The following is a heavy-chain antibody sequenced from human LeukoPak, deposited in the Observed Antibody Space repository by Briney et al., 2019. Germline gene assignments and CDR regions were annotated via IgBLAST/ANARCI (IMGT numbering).Heavy chain of an antibody. CDR2: IYYTGST. CDR1: GGSISSSSCH. CDR3: ARGTYSSGWYVAFDY. Sequence: SETLSLTCTVSGGSISSSSCHWGCIRQPPGKGLEWIGSIYYTGSTHYNPSLQSRVTISVDTSKNQFSLKLSSVTAADTAVYFCARGTYSSGWYVAFDYWGQGALVTVSS. J-gene: IGHJ4*02. D-gene: IGHD6-19*01. V-gene: IGHV4-39*01.